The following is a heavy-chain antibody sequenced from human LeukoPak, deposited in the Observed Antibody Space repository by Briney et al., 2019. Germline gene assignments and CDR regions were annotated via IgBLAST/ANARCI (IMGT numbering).Heavy chain of an antibody. CDR3: ARDHDSSGYYDWGAFDI. J-gene: IGHJ3*02. CDR1: GGSISSYY. Sequence: SETLSLTCTVSGGSISSYYWSWIRQPAGKGVEWIGRIYTSGSTNYNPSLKSRVTMSVDTSKNQFSLKLSSVTAADTAVYYCARDHDSSGYYDWGAFDIWGQGTMVTVSS. V-gene: IGHV4-4*07. CDR2: IYTSGST. D-gene: IGHD3-22*01.